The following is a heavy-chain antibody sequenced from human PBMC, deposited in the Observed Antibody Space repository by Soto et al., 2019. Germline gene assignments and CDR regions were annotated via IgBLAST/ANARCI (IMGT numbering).Heavy chain of an antibody. Sequence: QVQLQQWGAGLLKPSETLSLTCAVYGGSFSGYYWSWIRQPPGKGLEWFGEINHSGSTNYNPSLRSRVTISVDTSKSQFSLKLSSVTAADTAVYYCARGLRYCSGGSCPQEADWFDPWGQGTLVTVSS. V-gene: IGHV4-34*01. CDR1: GGSFSGYY. J-gene: IGHJ5*02. D-gene: IGHD2-15*01. CDR2: INHSGST. CDR3: ARGLRYCSGGSCPQEADWFDP.